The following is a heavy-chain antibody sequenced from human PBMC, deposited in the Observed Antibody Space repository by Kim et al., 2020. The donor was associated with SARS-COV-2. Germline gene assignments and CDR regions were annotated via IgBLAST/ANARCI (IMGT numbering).Heavy chain of an antibody. J-gene: IGHJ4*02. CDR1: GFTFSSYG. Sequence: GWSLRLSCVASGFTFSSYGMHWVRQAPGKGLEWVAVISYDGSYNHYADSVKGRFTISRDNTQSTLYLQMNSLRDEDTAVYYCAKATIFGVVYPDHWGQGTLVTVSS. CDR2: ISYDGSYN. V-gene: IGHV3-30*18. CDR3: AKATIFGVVYPDH. D-gene: IGHD3-3*01.